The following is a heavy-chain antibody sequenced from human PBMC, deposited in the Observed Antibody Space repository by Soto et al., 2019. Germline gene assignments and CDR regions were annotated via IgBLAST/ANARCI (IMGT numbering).Heavy chain of an antibody. CDR2: VSFDSNYI. J-gene: IGHJ4*02. CDR3: ARERGWQLYFDY. Sequence: PGWSLRLSCASSVFTFISYSMNWVRQAPGKGLEWVSLVSFDSNYIYYADSVKGRFTISRDNAKNSVYLQMNSLRAEDTAVYYCARERGWQLYFDYWGQGALVTVSS. D-gene: IGHD6-13*01. V-gene: IGHV3-21*01. CDR1: VFTFISYS.